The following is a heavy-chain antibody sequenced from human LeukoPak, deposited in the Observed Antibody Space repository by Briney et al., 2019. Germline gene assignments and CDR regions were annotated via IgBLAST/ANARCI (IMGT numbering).Heavy chain of an antibody. CDR1: GFTFSSYA. J-gene: IGHJ6*03. Sequence: GGSLRLSCAASGFTFSSYAMNWVRQAPGKGLEWVLSISASVGNTYYADSVKGRFTISRDNSKNTLYLQMNSQRVDDTAVYYCAKVAGVDNYYYMDVWGKGTTVTVSS. CDR3: AKVAGVDNYYYMDV. V-gene: IGHV3-23*01. CDR2: ISASVGNT. D-gene: IGHD2-15*01.